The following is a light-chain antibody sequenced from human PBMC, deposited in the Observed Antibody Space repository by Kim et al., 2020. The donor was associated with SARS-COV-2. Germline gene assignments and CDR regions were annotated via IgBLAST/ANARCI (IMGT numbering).Light chain of an antibody. V-gene: IGKV3-11*01. Sequence: STGEGDPLSCRASPSVSSYLAWYQQKPGQAPRLLIYDASNRATGIPARFSGSGSGTDFTLTISSLEPEDFAVYYCQQRSNWPPWTFGQGTKVDIK. CDR2: DAS. J-gene: IGKJ1*01. CDR1: PSVSSY. CDR3: QQRSNWPPWT.